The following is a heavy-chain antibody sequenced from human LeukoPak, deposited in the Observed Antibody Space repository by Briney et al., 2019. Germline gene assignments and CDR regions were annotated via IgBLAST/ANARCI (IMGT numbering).Heavy chain of an antibody. CDR2: INPNSGGT. Sequence: ASVKVSCKASGYTFTGYYMHWVRQAPGQGLEWMGWINPNSGGTNYAQKFQGRVTMTRDTSISTAHMELSRLRSDDTAVYYCARVSSGDDYSNYYYMDVWGKGTTVTVSS. D-gene: IGHD4-11*01. V-gene: IGHV1-2*02. CDR3: ARVSSGDDYSNYYYMDV. J-gene: IGHJ6*03. CDR1: GYTFTGYY.